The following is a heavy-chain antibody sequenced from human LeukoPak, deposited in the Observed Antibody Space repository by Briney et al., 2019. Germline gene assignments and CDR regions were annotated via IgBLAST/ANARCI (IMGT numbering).Heavy chain of an antibody. V-gene: IGHV6-1*01. J-gene: IGHJ4*02. CDR3: ARGAMRTGFDS. Sequence: SQTLSLTCAISGHSVSSSSNVWNWIRQSPSRGLEWLGRTYYGSKWNNDYAASVKSRITVNPDTSKNQFPLQLNSVTPEDTAVYYCARGAMRTGFDSWGQGTLVTVSA. CDR1: GHSVSSSSNV. D-gene: IGHD1-1*01. CDR2: TYYGSKWNN.